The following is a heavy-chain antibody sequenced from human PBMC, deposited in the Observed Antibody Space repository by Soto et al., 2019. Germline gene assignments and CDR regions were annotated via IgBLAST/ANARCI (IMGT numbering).Heavy chain of an antibody. J-gene: IGHJ3*02. CDR1: GGSISSYY. V-gene: IGHV4-59*08. D-gene: IGHD6-19*01. CDR2: IYYSGST. Sequence: SETLSLTCTVSGGSISSYYWSWIRQPPGKGLEWIGYIYYSGSTNYNPSLKSRVTISVDTSKNQFSLKLSSVTAADTAVYYCARLGFYIAVAEYDAFDIWGQGTMVTVSS. CDR3: ARLGFYIAVAEYDAFDI.